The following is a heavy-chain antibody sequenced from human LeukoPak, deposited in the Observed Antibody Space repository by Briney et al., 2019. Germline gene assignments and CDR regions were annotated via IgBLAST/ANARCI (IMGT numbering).Heavy chain of an antibody. J-gene: IGHJ4*02. D-gene: IGHD3-9*01. V-gene: IGHV1-18*01. CDR3: AAEDDFLTGYYDFDY. CDR2: ISSYNGNT. Sequence: ASVKVSCKASGYTFTSYGISWVRQAPGQGLEWMGWISSYNGNTNYAQKLQGRVTMSTDTSTGTAYMELRSLRSDDTAVYYCAAEDDFLTGYYDFDYWGQGTVVTVSS. CDR1: GYTFTSYG.